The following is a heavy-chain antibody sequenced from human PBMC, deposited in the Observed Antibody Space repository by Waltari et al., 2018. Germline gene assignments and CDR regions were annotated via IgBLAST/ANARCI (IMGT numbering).Heavy chain of an antibody. CDR2: ISGSGGST. CDR1: GFTFNSYP. V-gene: IGHV3-23*01. Sequence: EVQLLESGGGLVQPGGSLRLSCAASGFTFNSYPMSWVRQAPGKGLEWVSAISGSGGSTYYADSVKGRFTISRDNSKNTLYLQMNRLRAEDTAVYYCAKFEMGATIAPFDYWGQGTLVTVSS. CDR3: AKFEMGATIAPFDY. D-gene: IGHD1-26*01. J-gene: IGHJ4*02.